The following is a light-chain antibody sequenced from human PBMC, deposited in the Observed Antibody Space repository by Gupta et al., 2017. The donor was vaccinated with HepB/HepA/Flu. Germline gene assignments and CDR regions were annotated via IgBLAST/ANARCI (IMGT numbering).Light chain of an antibody. CDR2: LGS. V-gene: IGKV2-28*01. Sequence: DIVMTQSPLSLPVTPGEPASISCRSSQSLLHSNGYNYSDWYLQKPGQSPQLLIYLGSNRASGVPDRFSGSGSGTDFTLKISRVEAEDVGVYYCMQALQTPTFGGGTKVEIK. CDR3: MQALQTPT. CDR1: QSLLHSNGYNY. J-gene: IGKJ4*01.